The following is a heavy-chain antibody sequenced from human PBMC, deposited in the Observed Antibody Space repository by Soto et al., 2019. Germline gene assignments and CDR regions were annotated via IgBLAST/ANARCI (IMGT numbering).Heavy chain of an antibody. J-gene: IGHJ4*02. V-gene: IGHV3-33*01. D-gene: IGHD3-10*01. CDR3: ARDGIGGPVFRGVCDY. CDR1: GSIFSGYG. Sequence: QKYLVESGGGVVQPGGSLRLSCVASGSIFSGYGMHWVRQAPGKGLEWVAVIWYDGSNKYYADSVKGRFTISRDNSKNLLYLQMDSLKAEDTALSYCARDGIGGPVFRGVCDYWGQGTLVTVSS. CDR2: IWYDGSNK.